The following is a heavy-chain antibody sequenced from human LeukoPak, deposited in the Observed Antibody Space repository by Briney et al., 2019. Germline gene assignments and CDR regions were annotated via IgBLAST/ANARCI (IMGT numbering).Heavy chain of an antibody. CDR1: GYSFTSYW. V-gene: IGHV5-51*01. CDR2: IYPGDSDT. Sequence: GESLKISCKGSGYSFTSYWIGWVRQMPGKGLEWMGIIYPGDSDTRYSPSFQGQVTISADKSISTAYLQWSSLKASDTAMYYCARHETYDSSGYGAKLPDYWGQGTLVTVSS. CDR3: ARHETYDSSGYGAKLPDY. D-gene: IGHD3-22*01. J-gene: IGHJ4*02.